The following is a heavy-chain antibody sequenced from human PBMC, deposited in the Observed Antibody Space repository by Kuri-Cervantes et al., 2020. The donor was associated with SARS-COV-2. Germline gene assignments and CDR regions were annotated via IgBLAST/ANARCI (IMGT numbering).Heavy chain of an antibody. CDR1: GFTFSSYG. CDR2: ISYDGSNK. J-gene: IGHJ4*02. D-gene: IGHD2-15*01. Sequence: GESLKISCAASGFTFSSYGMHWVRQAPGKGLEWVAVISYDGSNKYYADSVKGRFTISRDNSKNTLYLQMNSLRAEDTAVYYCAKVVEVVVAAAFDYWGQGTLVTVSS. CDR3: AKVVEVVVAAAFDY. V-gene: IGHV3-30*18.